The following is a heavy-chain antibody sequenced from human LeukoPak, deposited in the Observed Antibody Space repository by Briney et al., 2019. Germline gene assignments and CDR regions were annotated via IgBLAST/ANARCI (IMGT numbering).Heavy chain of an antibody. CDR2: IYYSGST. D-gene: IGHD4-23*01. Sequence: SETLSLTCTVSGGSISSYYWSWIWQPPGKGLEWIGYIYYSGSTNYSPSLKSRVTISVDTSKNQFSLKLSSVTAADTAVYYCARTTVVSRDYYYNMDVWGQGTTVTVSS. V-gene: IGHV4-59*08. CDR1: GGSISSYY. J-gene: IGHJ6*02. CDR3: ARTTVVSRDYYYNMDV.